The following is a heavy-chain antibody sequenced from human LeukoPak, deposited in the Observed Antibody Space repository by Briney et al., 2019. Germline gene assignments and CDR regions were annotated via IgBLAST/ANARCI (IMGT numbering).Heavy chain of an antibody. CDR2: IIPIFGTA. CDR1: GGTFSSYA. J-gene: IGHJ5*02. CDR3: AREGGDIVVVPAAHNWFDP. D-gene: IGHD2-2*01. Sequence: ASVKVSCKASGGTFSSYAISWVRQAPGQGLGWMGGIIPIFGTANYAQKFQGRVTITADESTSTAYMELSSLRSEDTAVYYCAREGGDIVVVPAAHNWFDPWGQGTLVTVSS. V-gene: IGHV1-69*13.